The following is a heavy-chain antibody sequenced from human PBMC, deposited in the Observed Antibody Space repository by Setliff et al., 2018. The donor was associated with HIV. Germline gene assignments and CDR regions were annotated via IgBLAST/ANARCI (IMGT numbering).Heavy chain of an antibody. CDR3: VRDHMGMGGY. Sequence: SETLSLTCTVSGGSISTTNYNWGWIRQPPGKGLEWIGTISYTGSTYYNPSLRSRVTISVDTSYNQFSLKLNSVTAADTAIYYCVRDHMGMGGYWGQGTPVTAPQ. J-gene: IGHJ4*02. CDR1: GGSISTTNYN. V-gene: IGHV4-39*02. D-gene: IGHD3-16*01. CDR2: ISYTGST.